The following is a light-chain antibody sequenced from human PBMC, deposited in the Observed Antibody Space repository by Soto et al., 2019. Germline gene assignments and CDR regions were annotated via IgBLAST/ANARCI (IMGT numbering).Light chain of an antibody. J-gene: IGLJ3*02. CDR1: GPYIEVNA. V-gene: IGLV1-44*01. CDR2: NDL. Sequence: QSVLTQPPSASGTPGQRVPISCSASGPYIEVNAINWYQQVPGTAPRLLIYNDLQRPSGVPDRFSGSRSGSSASLVVVDRLSADDVDNNRATRDHSRQEWVFNGGTMLAVL. CDR3: ATRDHSRQEWV.